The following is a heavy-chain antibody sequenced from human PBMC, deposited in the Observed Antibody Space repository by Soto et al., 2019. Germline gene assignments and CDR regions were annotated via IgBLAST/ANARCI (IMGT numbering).Heavy chain of an antibody. D-gene: IGHD5-12*01. J-gene: IGHJ4*02. CDR3: ARERGGYNRGDFEF. V-gene: IGHV1-69*01. CDR2: IIPSFGTG. CDR1: GGTFSSYA. Sequence: QVQLVQSGAEAKRPGSSVKVSYKASGGTFSSYAISWVRQAPGQGLEWLGGIIPSFGTGNYQQNFQGRLTITADESTSTVYMELSGLTSGDTAVYYCARERGGYNRGDFEFWGQGTLVTVSS.